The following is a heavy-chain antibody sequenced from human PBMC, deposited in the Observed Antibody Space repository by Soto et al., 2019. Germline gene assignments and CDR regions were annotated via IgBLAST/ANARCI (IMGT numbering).Heavy chain of an antibody. D-gene: IGHD3-22*01. CDR3: ARVGYYYDSSGYYPTLETYYYYYGMDV. J-gene: IGHJ6*02. CDR2: IDPSDSYT. CDR1: GYSFTSYW. Sequence: GESLKISCKGSGYSFTSYWISWVRQMPGKGLEWMGRIDPSDSYTNYSPSFQGHVTISADKSISTAYLQWSSLKASDTAMYYCARVGYYYDSSGYYPTLETYYYYYGMDVWGQGTTVTV. V-gene: IGHV5-10-1*01.